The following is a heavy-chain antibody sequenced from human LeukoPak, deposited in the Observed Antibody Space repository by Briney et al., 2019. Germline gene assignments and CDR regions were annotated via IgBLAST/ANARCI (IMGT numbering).Heavy chain of an antibody. Sequence: ASVKVSCKASGYTFTSYDINWVRQATGQGLEWMGWMNPNSGNTGYAQKFQGRVTMTRNTSISTAYMERSSLRSEDTAVYYCARDQSIRYFDWLRDYYYGMDVWGQGTTVTVSS. V-gene: IGHV1-8*01. CDR1: GYTFTSYD. CDR2: MNPNSGNT. J-gene: IGHJ6*02. CDR3: ARDQSIRYFDWLRDYYYGMDV. D-gene: IGHD3-9*01.